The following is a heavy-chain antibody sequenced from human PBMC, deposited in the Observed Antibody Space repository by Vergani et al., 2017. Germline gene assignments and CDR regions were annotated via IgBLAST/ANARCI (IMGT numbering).Heavy chain of an antibody. CDR2: ISSSSSYI. CDR3: ARAQKLWVRSLGY. V-gene: IGHV3-21*01. D-gene: IGHD5-18*01. J-gene: IGHJ4*02. CDR1: GFTFSSYS. Sequence: EVQLVESGGGLVKPGGSLRLSCAASGFTFSSYSMNWVRQAPGKGLEWVSSISSSSSYIYYADSVKGRFTISRDNAKNSLYLQMNSLRAEDTAVYYCARAQKLWVRSLGYWGQGTLVTVSS.